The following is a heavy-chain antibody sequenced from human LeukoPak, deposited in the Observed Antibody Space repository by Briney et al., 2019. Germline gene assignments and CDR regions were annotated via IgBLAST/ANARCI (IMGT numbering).Heavy chain of an antibody. CDR2: IYYSGST. J-gene: IGHJ1*01. V-gene: IGHV4-59*08. Sequence: SETLSLTCTVSGGSISSYYWSWIRQPPGKGLEWIGYIYYSGSTNYNPSLKSRATISVDTSKNQFSLKLSSVTAADTAVYYCARHVGSGRAEYFQHWGQGTLVTVSS. CDR3: ARHVGSGRAEYFQH. D-gene: IGHD2-15*01. CDR1: GGSISSYY.